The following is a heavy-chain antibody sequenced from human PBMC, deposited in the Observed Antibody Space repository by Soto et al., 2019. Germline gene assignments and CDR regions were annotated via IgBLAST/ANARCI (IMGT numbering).Heavy chain of an antibody. CDR1: GYTLTELS. Sequence: QVQLVQSGAEVKKPGASVKVSCKVSGYTLTELSMHWVRQAPGKGLEWMGGFDPEDGETIYAQKFQGRVTMTEDTSTDTAYMELSRLRSEDTAVYYCATGFQLEPLPVVAFDIWGQGTMVTVSS. J-gene: IGHJ3*02. CDR3: ATGFQLEPLPVVAFDI. V-gene: IGHV1-24*01. CDR2: FDPEDGET. D-gene: IGHD1-1*01.